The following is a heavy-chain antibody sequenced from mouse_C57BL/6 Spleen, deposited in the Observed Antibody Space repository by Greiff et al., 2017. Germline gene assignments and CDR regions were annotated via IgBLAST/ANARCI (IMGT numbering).Heavy chain of an antibody. V-gene: IGHV1-62-2*01. J-gene: IGHJ3*01. D-gene: IGHD2-3*01. Sequence: VQLQQSGPELVKPGASVKISCKASGYTFTEYTIHWVKQRSGQGLEWIGWFYPGSGSIKYNEKFKDKATLTADKSSSTVYMELIRLTSEDSAVYFCARHEGDGYPFAYWGQGTLVTVSA. CDR3: ARHEGDGYPFAY. CDR1: GYTFTEYT. CDR2: FYPGSGSI.